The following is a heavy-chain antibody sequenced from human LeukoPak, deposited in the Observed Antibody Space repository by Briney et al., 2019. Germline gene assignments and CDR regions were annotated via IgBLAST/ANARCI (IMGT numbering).Heavy chain of an antibody. CDR2: IRYDGSNK. D-gene: IGHD6-19*01. Sequence: GGSLRLSCAASGFIFSSYGMHWVRQAPGKGLEWVAFIRYDGSNKYYADSVKGRFTISRDNAENSLHLQMNSLRAEDTAVYYCVREGGSGWYSGWFDPWGQGTLVTVSS. CDR3: VREGGSGWYSGWFDP. V-gene: IGHV3-30*02. CDR1: GFIFSSYG. J-gene: IGHJ5*02.